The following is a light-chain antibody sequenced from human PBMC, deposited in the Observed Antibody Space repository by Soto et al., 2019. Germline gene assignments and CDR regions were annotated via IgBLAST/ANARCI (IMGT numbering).Light chain of an antibody. CDR3: CSYAGSSTVV. Sequence: QSALTQPASVSGSPGQSITISCTRTSSNVGNYNLVSWYQQFPGKAPKLIIYDGNKRPSGVSNRFSGSNSANTASLTISGLQAEDEADYHCCSYAGSSTVVFGGGTKLTVL. CDR2: DGN. V-gene: IGLV2-23*01. CDR1: SSNVGNYNL. J-gene: IGLJ2*01.